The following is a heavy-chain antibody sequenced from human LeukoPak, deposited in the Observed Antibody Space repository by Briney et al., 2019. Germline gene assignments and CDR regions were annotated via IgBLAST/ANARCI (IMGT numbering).Heavy chain of an antibody. CDR1: GGSFSGYY. Sequence: PSETLSLTCAVYGGSFSGYYWSWIRQPPGKGLEWIGEINHSGSTNYNPSLKSRVTISVDTSKNQFSLKLSSVTAADTAVYYCARGLYSSSWYDYWGQGTLVTVSS. V-gene: IGHV4-34*01. CDR2: INHSGST. D-gene: IGHD6-13*01. CDR3: ARGLYSSSWYDY. J-gene: IGHJ4*02.